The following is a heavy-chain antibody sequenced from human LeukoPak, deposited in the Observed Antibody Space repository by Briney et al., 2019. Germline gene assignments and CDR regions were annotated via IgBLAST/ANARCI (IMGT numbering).Heavy chain of an antibody. J-gene: IGHJ4*02. D-gene: IGHD4-11*01. CDR3: ARGDSNFDY. CDR1: GFTFSDHY. Sequence: PGGSLRLSCAASGFTFSDHYMDWVRQAPGKGLEWVGRTRNKANSYTTEYAASVKGRFTISRDDSENSLYLQMNSLKTEDTAVYYCARGDSNFDYWGQGTLVTVSS. CDR2: TRNKANSYTT. V-gene: IGHV3-72*01.